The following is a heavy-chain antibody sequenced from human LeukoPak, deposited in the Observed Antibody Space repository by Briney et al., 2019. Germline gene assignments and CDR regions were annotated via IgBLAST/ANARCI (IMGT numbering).Heavy chain of an antibody. D-gene: IGHD2-2*01. CDR2: ISAYNGNT. CDR1: GYTFTSYG. Sequence: GASVKVSCKASGYTFTSYGISWVRQAPGQGLEWMGWISAYNGNTNYAQKLQGRVTMTTDTSTSTAYMELRSLRSDDTAVYYCARVQYCSSTSCYEDWFDPWGQGTLVTVSS. J-gene: IGHJ5*02. V-gene: IGHV1-18*04. CDR3: ARVQYCSSTSCYEDWFDP.